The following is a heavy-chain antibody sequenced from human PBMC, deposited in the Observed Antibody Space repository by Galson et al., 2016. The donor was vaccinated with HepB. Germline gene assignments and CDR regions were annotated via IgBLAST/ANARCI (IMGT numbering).Heavy chain of an antibody. D-gene: IGHD2-2*01. CDR1: GFTLSNYV. J-gene: IGHJ4*02. CDR2: ISGSGTNT. CDR3: ARDRGFYSSTWD. Sequence: SLRLSCAASGFTLSNYVMNWVRQAPGKGLEWVSAISGSGTNTYYEDSVKGRFTISRDNSKDTLYLQMISLRAEDTAVYYCARDRGFYSSTWDWGQGTLVTVSS. V-gene: IGHV3-23*01.